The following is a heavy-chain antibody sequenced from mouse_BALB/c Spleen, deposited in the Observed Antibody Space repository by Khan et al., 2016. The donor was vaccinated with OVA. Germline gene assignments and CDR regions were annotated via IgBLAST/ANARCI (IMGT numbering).Heavy chain of an antibody. D-gene: IGHD2-10*01. CDR2: IWSDGST. CDR1: GFSLTNYG. V-gene: IGHV2-6-1*01. Sequence: QVQLKESGPGLVAPSQSLSITCTISGFSLTNYGVHWVRQPPGKGLEWLVVIWSDGSTTYNSALKSRLTVDKDNSKSQVFLKMNSLQTDDTAMSFCARQPYYHYNIMDYWGQGTSVTVSS. CDR3: ARQPYYHYNIMDY. J-gene: IGHJ4*01.